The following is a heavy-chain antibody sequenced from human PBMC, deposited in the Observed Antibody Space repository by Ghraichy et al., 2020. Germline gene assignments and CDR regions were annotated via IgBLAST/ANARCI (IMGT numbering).Heavy chain of an antibody. CDR1: GGSISSGGYY. CDR3: ARGDYDSSGYYFDY. D-gene: IGHD3-22*01. CDR2: IYYSGST. Sequence: SETLSLTCTVSGGSISSGGYYWSWIRQHPGKGLEWIGYIYYSGSTYYNPSLKSRVTISVDTSKNQFSLKLSSVTAADTAVYYCARGDYDSSGYYFDYWGQGTLVTVSS. V-gene: IGHV4-31*03. J-gene: IGHJ4*02.